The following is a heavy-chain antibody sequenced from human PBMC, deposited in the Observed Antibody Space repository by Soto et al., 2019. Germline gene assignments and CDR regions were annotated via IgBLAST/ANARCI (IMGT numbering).Heavy chain of an antibody. Sequence: GGSLRLSCAASGFTFSNAWMSWVRQAPGKGLEWVGRIKSKTDGGTTDYAAPVKGRFTISRDDSKNTLYLQMNSLKTEDTAVYYCTTDLYYDYVWGSDRPPYWGQGTLVIVSS. J-gene: IGHJ4*02. CDR3: TTDLYYDYVWGSDRPPY. CDR1: GFTFSNAW. V-gene: IGHV3-15*01. CDR2: IKSKTDGGTT. D-gene: IGHD3-16*02.